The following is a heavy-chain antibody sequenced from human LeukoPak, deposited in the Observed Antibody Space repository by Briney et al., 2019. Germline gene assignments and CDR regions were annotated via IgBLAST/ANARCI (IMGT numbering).Heavy chain of an antibody. V-gene: IGHV4-59*01. J-gene: IGHJ6*03. D-gene: IGHD3-3*01. CDR3: ARALYDFWSGYPGSNYYYMDV. Sequence: SETLPLTCTVSGGSISSYYWSWIRQPPGKGLEWIGYIYYSGSTNYNPSLKSRVTISVDTSKNQFSLKLSSVTAADTAVYYCARALYDFWSGYPGSNYYYMDVWGKGTTVTVSS. CDR1: GGSISSYY. CDR2: IYYSGST.